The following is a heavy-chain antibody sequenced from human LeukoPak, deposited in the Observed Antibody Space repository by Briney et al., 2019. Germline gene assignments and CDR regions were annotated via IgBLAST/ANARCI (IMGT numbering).Heavy chain of an antibody. CDR3: AREGISYDSSGYYYGYYFDY. V-gene: IGHV4-61*02. CDR1: GGSISSGSYY. D-gene: IGHD3-22*01. Sequence: SETLSLTCTVSGGSISSGSYYWSWIRQPAGKGLEWIGRIYTSGSTNYNPSLKSRVTISVDTSKNQFSLKLSSVTAADTAVYYCAREGISYDSSGYYYGYYFDYWGQGTLVTVSS. J-gene: IGHJ4*02. CDR2: IYTSGST.